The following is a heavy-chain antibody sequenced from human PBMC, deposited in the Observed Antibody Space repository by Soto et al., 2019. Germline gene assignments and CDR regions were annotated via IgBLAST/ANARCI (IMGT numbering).Heavy chain of an antibody. J-gene: IGHJ4*02. CDR2: ISASGKTI. CDR3: ESFWEREDYYDY. CDR1: GFTFSTYE. V-gene: IGHV3-48*03. D-gene: IGHD3-10*01. Sequence: PGGSLRLSCAASGFTFSTYEANWVRQAPGKGLEWIAFISASGKTIYYADSVRGRFTISRDNAKKSVYLEMKSLRDDDTAVYFCESFWEREDYYDYWGQGTQVTVSS.